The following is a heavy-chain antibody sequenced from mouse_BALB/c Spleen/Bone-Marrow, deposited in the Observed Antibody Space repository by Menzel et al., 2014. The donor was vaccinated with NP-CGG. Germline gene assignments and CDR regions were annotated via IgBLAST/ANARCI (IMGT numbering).Heavy chain of an antibody. CDR1: GYSFTGYY. CDR2: ISCYNGVA. J-gene: IGHJ1*01. Sequence: LVQTGASVEISCKASGYSFTGYYMNWVKQSHGKSLEWVVYISCYNGVASYNQKFKDKATFTVDTSSSTAYMQFNSLTSEDSAVYYCARSQFWFFDVWGAGTTVTVSS. CDR3: ARSQFWFFDV. V-gene: IGHV1S34*01.